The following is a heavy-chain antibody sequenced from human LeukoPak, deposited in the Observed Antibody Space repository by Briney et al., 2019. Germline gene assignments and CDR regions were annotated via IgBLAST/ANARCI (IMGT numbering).Heavy chain of an antibody. CDR3: ARALTGAFYYYGLDV. Sequence: SETLSLTCTVSGGSISSSSYYWGWIRQPPGKGLEWIGSIYYSGSTYYNPSLKSRVTISVDTSKNQFSLKLSSVTAADTAVYYCARALTGAFYYYGLDVWGQGTTVTVSS. V-gene: IGHV4-39*01. CDR2: IYYSGST. CDR1: GGSISSSSYY. D-gene: IGHD7-27*01. J-gene: IGHJ6*02.